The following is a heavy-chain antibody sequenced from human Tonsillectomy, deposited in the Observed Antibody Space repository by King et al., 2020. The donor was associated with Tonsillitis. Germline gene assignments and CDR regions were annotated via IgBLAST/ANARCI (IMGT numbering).Heavy chain of an antibody. CDR2: ISWNSGSI. D-gene: IGHD3-3*01. V-gene: IGHV3-9*01. CDR3: AKGGHYDFWSGGAYFDY. CDR1: GFTFDDYA. J-gene: IGHJ4*02. Sequence: VQLVESGGGLVQPGRSLRLSCAASGFTFDDYAMHWVRQAPGKGLEWVSGISWNSGSIGYADSVKGRFTISRDNAKNSLYLQMNSLRAEDTALYYCAKGGHYDFWSGGAYFDYWDQGTLVTVSS.